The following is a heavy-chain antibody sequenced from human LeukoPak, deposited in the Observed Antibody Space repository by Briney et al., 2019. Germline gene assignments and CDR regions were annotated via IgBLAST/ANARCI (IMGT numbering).Heavy chain of an antibody. D-gene: IGHD6-19*01. J-gene: IGHJ4*02. V-gene: IGHV3-21*01. CDR2: VSRRSSYI. Sequence: GGSLRLSCAASGFTFSTYTMTWVRQAPGKGLEWVSYVSRRSSYIYYADSVKGRFTISRDNAKNSLYLQMNSLRAEDTAVYYCARGGAVAAGYWGQGTLVTVSS. CDR3: ARGGAVAAGY. CDR1: GFTFSTYT.